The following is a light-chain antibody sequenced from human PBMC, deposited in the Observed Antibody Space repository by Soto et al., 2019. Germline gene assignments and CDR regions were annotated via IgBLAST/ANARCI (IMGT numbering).Light chain of an antibody. V-gene: IGKV3-15*01. CDR3: QQYNSWLWT. Sequence: EIVITQSPATLSVSPGERATLSCRASQSVSSNLAWYQQTPGQAPRLLIYGASTRATGIPARFSGSGSGTEFTLIISSLQSEDSAVYYCQQYNSWLWTFGQGTKVDI. J-gene: IGKJ1*01. CDR2: GAS. CDR1: QSVSSN.